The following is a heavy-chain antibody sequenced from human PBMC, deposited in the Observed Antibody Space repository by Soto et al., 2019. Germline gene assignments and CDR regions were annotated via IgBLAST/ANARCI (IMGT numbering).Heavy chain of an antibody. CDR2: ISAYNGNT. CDR1: GYTFTNYG. CDR3: ARDIAVVIAAIGWFDP. V-gene: IGHV1-18*01. J-gene: IGHJ5*02. Sequence: QVQLVQSGAEVKKPGASVKVSCKASGYTFTNYGISWVRQAPGQGLEWMGWISAYNGNTNYAQKLQGRVTMTTDTSTSTAYMELRSLRSDDTAVYYCARDIAVVIAAIGWFDPWGQGTLVTVSS. D-gene: IGHD2-15*01.